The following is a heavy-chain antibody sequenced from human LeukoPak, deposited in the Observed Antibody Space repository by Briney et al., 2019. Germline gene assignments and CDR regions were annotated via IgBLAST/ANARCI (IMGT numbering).Heavy chain of an antibody. V-gene: IGHV4-39*07. CDR2: IYYSGST. J-gene: IGHJ4*02. CDR1: GGSISSSSYY. D-gene: IGHD3-3*01. CDR3: ARANHVLRFLEWFAY. Sequence: SETLSLTCTVSGGSISSSSYYWGWIRQPPGKGLEWIGSIYYSGSTYYNPSLKSRVTISVDTSKNQFSLKLSSVTAADTAVYYCARANHVLRFLEWFAYWGQGTLVTVSS.